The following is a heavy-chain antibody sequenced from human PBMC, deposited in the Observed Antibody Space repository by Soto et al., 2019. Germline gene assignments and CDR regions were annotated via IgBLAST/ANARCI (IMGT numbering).Heavy chain of an antibody. D-gene: IGHD3-3*01. CDR2: ISSSSSYT. J-gene: IGHJ6*02. CDR1: GFTFSDYY. CDR3: ARGSRGHYDFWSGYYPTYYGMDV. V-gene: IGHV3-11*06. Sequence: GGSLRLSCAASGFTFSDYYMSWIRQAPGKGLEWVSYISSSSSYTNYADSVKGRFTISRDSAKNSLYLQMNSLRAEDTAVYYCARGSRGHYDFWSGYYPTYYGMDVWGQGTTVTVSS.